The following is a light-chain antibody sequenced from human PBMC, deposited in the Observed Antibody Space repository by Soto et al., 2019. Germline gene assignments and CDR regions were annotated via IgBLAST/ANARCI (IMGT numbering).Light chain of an antibody. CDR2: DAY. V-gene: IGKV3-11*01. CDR1: QSFRGL. J-gene: IGKJ5*01. Sequence: VLTHSPVTLSLSPGERATLSCRASQSFRGLLAWYQQKPGQAPRLLIYDAYNRATGIPPRFSGSGSGTDFTLTISSLEPEDSAVYYCLQRHMWPITFGQGTRLEVK. CDR3: LQRHMWPIT.